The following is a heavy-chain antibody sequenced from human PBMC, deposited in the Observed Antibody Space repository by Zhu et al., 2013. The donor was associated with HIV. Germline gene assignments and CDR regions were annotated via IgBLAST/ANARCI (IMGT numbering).Heavy chain of an antibody. D-gene: IGHD2-15*01. J-gene: IGHJ5*02. CDR3: TRAVVRTEAPRGWFDP. CDR2: INPNSGGT. CDR1: GYTFTGYY. Sequence: QVQLVQSGAEVKKPGASVKVSCKASGYTFTGYYMQWVRQAPGQGLEWMGWINPNSGGTNYAQKFQGRVTMARDTSISTAYMELSRLRSDDTAIYYCTRAVVRTEAPRGWFDPWGQGTLVTVSA. V-gene: IGHV1-2*02.